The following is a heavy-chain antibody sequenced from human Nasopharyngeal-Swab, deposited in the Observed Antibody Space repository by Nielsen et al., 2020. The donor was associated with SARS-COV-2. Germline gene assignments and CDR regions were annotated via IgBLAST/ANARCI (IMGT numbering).Heavy chain of an antibody. V-gene: IGHV4-59*01. CDR3: ARDSDFWSGYYTRYFDL. J-gene: IGHJ2*01. D-gene: IGHD3-3*01. Sequence: QAPGKGLEWIGHIYYSGSTNYNPSLKSRVTTSLDTSKIQLSLKLSSVAAADTAVYYCARDSDFWSGYYTRYFDLWGRGTLVTVSS. CDR2: IYYSGST.